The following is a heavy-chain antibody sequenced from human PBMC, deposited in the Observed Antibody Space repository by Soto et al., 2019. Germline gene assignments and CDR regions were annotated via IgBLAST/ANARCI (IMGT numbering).Heavy chain of an antibody. CDR1: GFTFSSYA. J-gene: IGHJ6*02. D-gene: IGHD4-4*01. CDR3: AKDPTVTTILIYYYYGMDV. V-gene: IGHV3-23*01. CDR2: ISGSGGST. Sequence: LRLSCAASGFTFSSYAMSWVRQAPGKGLEWVSAISGSGGSTYYADSVKGRFTISRDNSKNTLYLQMNSLRAEDTAVYYCAKDPTVTTILIYYYYGMDVWGQGTTVTVS.